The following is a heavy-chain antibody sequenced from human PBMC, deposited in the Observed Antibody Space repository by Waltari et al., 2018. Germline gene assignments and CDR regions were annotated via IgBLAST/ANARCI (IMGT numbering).Heavy chain of an antibody. Sequence: VELLQSGGGVVQPGGSLTLSCVVAGFSFGASAIHWVRQTAAKGLEWIGRVGTKATAYGTVYGPSVKGRFTISRDDSRNTAYLQMTSLQSDDTAKYYCTRVARGRTSSQFDYWGQGTLVTVSS. V-gene: IGHV3-73*01. CDR3: TRVARGRTSSQFDY. CDR2: VGTKATAYGT. CDR1: GFSFGASA. J-gene: IGHJ4*02. D-gene: IGHD1-1*01.